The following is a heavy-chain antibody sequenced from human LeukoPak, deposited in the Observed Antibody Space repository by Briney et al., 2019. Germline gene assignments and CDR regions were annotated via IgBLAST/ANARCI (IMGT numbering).Heavy chain of an antibody. Sequence: ASVKVSCKASGYTFTSYYMHWLRQAPGQGLEWMGIINPSGGSTSYAQKLQGRVIMTRDTSTSTVYMELSSLRSEDTAVYYCARAASYDSSGPTPPDAFDIWGQGTMVTVSS. CDR2: INPSGGST. J-gene: IGHJ3*02. D-gene: IGHD3-22*01. V-gene: IGHV1-46*01. CDR1: GYTFTSYY. CDR3: ARAASYDSSGPTPPDAFDI.